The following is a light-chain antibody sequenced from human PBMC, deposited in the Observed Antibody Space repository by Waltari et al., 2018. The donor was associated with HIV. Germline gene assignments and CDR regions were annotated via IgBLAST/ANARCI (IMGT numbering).Light chain of an antibody. CDR1: VAISDY. CDR3: QQSETYPIT. J-gene: IGKJ5*01. V-gene: IGKV1-9*01. Sequence: DIQLTQSPSFLSAAVGDRVTITCRANVAISDYLVWYQQKPGTAPKLLIYGASTLQRGVPSRFSGSGSGTDLILTINSLQPEDFGTYYCQQSETYPITFGQGTRLEIK. CDR2: GAS.